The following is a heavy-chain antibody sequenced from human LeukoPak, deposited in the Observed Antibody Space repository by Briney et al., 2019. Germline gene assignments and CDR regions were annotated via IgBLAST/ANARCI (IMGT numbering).Heavy chain of an antibody. D-gene: IGHD1-14*01. CDR2: ISNSDYST. Sequence: PGGSLRLSCAASGFTFSSYAMSWVRQAPGKGLEWVSTISNSDYSTYYADSVKGRFTISRANSENTLYLQMNNLRAEDTAVYYCAKATGYLLWGQGTLVIVSS. V-gene: IGHV3-23*01. CDR3: AKATGYLL. J-gene: IGHJ4*02. CDR1: GFTFSSYA.